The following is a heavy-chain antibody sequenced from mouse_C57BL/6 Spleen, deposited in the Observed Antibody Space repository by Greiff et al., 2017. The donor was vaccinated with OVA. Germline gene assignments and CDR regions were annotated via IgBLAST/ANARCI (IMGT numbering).Heavy chain of an antibody. CDR2: IYPGSGST. CDR3: ARATVVAPGAMDY. V-gene: IGHV1-55*01. J-gene: IGHJ4*01. D-gene: IGHD1-1*01. CDR1: GYTFTSYW. Sequence: QVQLQQPGAELVKPGASVKMSCKASGYTFTSYWITWVKQRPGQGLAWIGDIYPGSGSTNYNEKFKSKATLTVDTSSSTAYMQLSSLTSEDSAVYYCARATVVAPGAMDYWGQGTSVTVSS.